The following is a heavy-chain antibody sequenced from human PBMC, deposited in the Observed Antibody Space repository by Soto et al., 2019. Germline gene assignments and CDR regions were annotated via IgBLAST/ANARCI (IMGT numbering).Heavy chain of an antibody. J-gene: IGHJ6*02. CDR1: GFTFSSYG. CDR2: ISYDGSNK. D-gene: IGHD5-18*01. V-gene: IGHV3-30*18. CDR3: AKDRGMDTAMVDGYYYYYGMDV. Sequence: GGSLRLSCAASGFTFSSYGMHWVRQAPGKGLECVAVISYDGSNKYYADSVKGRFTISRDNSKNTLYLQMNSLRAEDTAVYYCAKDRGMDTAMVDGYYYYYGMDVWGQGTTVTVSS.